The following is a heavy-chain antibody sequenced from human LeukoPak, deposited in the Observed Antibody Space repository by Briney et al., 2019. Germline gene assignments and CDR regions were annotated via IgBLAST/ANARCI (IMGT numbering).Heavy chain of an antibody. Sequence: GGSLRLSCAASGFTVSSNYMSWVRQAPGKGLEWVSVIYSGGSTYYADSVKGRFTISRDNSKNTLYLQMNSLRSGDTAVYYCARVPGRSGLGNNWFDPWGQGTLVTVSS. CDR3: ARVPGRSGLGNNWFDP. CDR2: IYSGGST. D-gene: IGHD3-3*01. V-gene: IGHV3-53*05. CDR1: GFTVSSNY. J-gene: IGHJ5*02.